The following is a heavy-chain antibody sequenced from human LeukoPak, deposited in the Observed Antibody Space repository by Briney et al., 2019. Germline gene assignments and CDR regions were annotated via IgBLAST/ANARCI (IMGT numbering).Heavy chain of an antibody. D-gene: IGHD5-18*01. CDR3: ASGVQLWSNFDY. CDR1: GYTFTGYY. V-gene: IGHV1-2*02. CDR2: INPNSGGT. Sequence: ASVKVSCKASGYTFTGYYMHWVRQAPGQGLEWMGWINPNSGGTNYAQKFQGRVTMTRDTSISTAYMGLGRLTSEDTAVYYCASGVQLWSNFDYWGQGTLVTVSS. J-gene: IGHJ4*02.